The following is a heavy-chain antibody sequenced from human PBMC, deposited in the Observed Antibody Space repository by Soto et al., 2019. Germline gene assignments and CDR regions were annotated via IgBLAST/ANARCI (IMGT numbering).Heavy chain of an antibody. V-gene: IGHV3-48*03. CDR3: AKPYGDYDAFDI. CDR1: GFTFSTYE. CDR2: ISSSAGTI. Sequence: GGSLRLSCAASGFTFSTYEMSWVRQAPGKGLEWVSYISSSAGTIYYADSVKGRFTISRDDAKNSLYLQMNSLRAEDTAVYYCAKPYGDYDAFDIWGQGTMVTVSS. D-gene: IGHD4-17*01. J-gene: IGHJ3*02.